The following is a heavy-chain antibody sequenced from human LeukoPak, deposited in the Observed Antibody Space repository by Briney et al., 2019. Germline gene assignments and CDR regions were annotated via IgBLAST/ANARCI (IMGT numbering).Heavy chain of an antibody. J-gene: IGHJ5*02. CDR3: ATGRDLGWEPKWFDP. CDR1: GYTFTRYY. Sequence: SVKVSCKASGYTFTRYYMHWVRQAPGQGREWMGWINPNSGGTNYAQNFQGRVTLTEDPSIDTAYMELTSLRSEDTAVYYCATGRDLGWEPKWFDPWGQGTLVIVSS. V-gene: IGHV1-2*02. CDR2: INPNSGGT. D-gene: IGHD3-3*01.